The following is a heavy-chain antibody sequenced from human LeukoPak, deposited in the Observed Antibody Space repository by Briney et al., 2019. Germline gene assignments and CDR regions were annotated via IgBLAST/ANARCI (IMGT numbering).Heavy chain of an antibody. Sequence: PSETLSLTCAVYGGSFSGYYWSWIRQPPGKGLEWIGEINHSGSTNYNPSLKSRVTISVDTSKNQFSLKLSSVTAADTAVYYCARGRGYYGPGMLYGMDVWGKGTTVTVSS. CDR1: GGSFSGYY. D-gene: IGHD3-10*01. V-gene: IGHV4-34*01. J-gene: IGHJ6*04. CDR3: ARGRGYYGPGMLYGMDV. CDR2: INHSGST.